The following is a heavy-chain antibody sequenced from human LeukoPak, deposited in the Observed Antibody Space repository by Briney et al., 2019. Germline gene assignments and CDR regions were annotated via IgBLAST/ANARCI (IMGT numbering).Heavy chain of an antibody. CDR1: GGSITSFY. D-gene: IGHD3-10*01. J-gene: IGHJ4*02. CDR3: TRGYSGSGSYYYYFDY. Sequence: PSETLSLTCTVSGGSITSFYWSCIRQPPGKGLEWIGYIYFTGSTTYNPSFKSRVTIALDTSKNQFSLRLSSVTAADTAMYYCTRGYSGSGSYYYYFDYWGQGTLVTVSS. V-gene: IGHV4-59*01. CDR2: IYFTGST.